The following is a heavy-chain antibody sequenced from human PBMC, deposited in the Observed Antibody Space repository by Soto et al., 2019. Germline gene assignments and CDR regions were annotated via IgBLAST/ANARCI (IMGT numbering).Heavy chain of an antibody. CDR1: GGSLSSSSYY. Sequence: SETLSLSCPFSGGSLSSSSYYWGWIRQPPGKGLEWIGSIYYSGSTYYNPSLKSRVTISVDTSKNQFSLKLSSVTAADTAVYYCARRVVDSSGRFDSWGQGPLVTVSS. D-gene: IGHD3-22*01. CDR3: ARRVVDSSGRFDS. J-gene: IGHJ4*02. V-gene: IGHV4-39*01. CDR2: IYYSGST.